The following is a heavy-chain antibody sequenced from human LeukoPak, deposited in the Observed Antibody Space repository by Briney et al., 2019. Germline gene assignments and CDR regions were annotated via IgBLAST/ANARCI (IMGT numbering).Heavy chain of an antibody. J-gene: IGHJ4*02. Sequence: GGSLRLSCAASGFTFSTSGMHWVRQAPGKGLEWVAFIRYDGSNKYYADSVKGRFTISRDNSKNTLYLQMNSLRAEDTAVYYCARAPRGGYYDFWSGSLDYWGQGTLVTVSS. CDR2: IRYDGSNK. CDR3: ARAPRGGYYDFWSGSLDY. CDR1: GFTFSTSG. V-gene: IGHV3-30*02. D-gene: IGHD3-3*01.